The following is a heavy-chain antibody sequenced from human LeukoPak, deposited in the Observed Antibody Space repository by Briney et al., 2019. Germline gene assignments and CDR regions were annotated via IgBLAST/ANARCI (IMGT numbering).Heavy chain of an antibody. CDR1: GGSISSTTYY. CDR3: ARLRTRAARDFDY. CDR2: INHSGST. V-gene: IGHV4-39*07. Sequence: SETLSLTCTVSGGSISSTTYYWGWIRQPPGKGLEWIGEINHSGSTNYNPSLKSRVTISVDTSKNQFSLKLSSVTAADTAVYYCARLRTRAARDFDYWGQGTLVTVSS. J-gene: IGHJ4*02. D-gene: IGHD2-15*01.